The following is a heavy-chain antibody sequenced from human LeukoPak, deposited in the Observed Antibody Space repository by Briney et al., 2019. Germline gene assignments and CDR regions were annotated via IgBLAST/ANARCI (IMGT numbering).Heavy chain of an antibody. J-gene: IGHJ4*02. CDR3: ARESPTYYYDSSGHFN. V-gene: IGHV3-48*01. Sequence: GGSLRLSCAASGFPFSDYSMNWVRQAPGKGREWISYISGSGTIYYADSVKGRFTISRDNAQRLVYLQMNSLRAEDTAVYYCARESPTYYYDSSGHFNWGQGTLVTVSS. D-gene: IGHD3-22*01. CDR1: GFPFSDYS. CDR2: ISGSGTI.